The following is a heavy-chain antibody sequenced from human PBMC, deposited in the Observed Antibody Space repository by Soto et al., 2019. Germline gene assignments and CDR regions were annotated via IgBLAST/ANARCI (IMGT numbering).Heavy chain of an antibody. CDR1: GYTFTSYG. Sequence: QVQLVQSGAEVKKPGASVKVSCKASGYTFTSYGISWVRQAPGQGLEWMGWISAYNGNTNYAQKLQGRVTMITDTSTSTAYMELRSLRSDDTAVYYCARSHPGTYYDILEGRYWGQGTLVTVSS. D-gene: IGHD3-9*01. CDR3: ARSHPGTYYDILEGRY. CDR2: ISAYNGNT. V-gene: IGHV1-18*01. J-gene: IGHJ4*02.